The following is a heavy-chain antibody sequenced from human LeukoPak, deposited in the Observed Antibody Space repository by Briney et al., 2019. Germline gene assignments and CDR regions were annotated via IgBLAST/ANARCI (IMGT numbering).Heavy chain of an antibody. CDR3: ARDVYGTEGY. J-gene: IGHJ4*02. V-gene: IGHV4-34*01. CDR2: INHSGST. D-gene: IGHD3-10*01. CDR1: GGSFSGYY. Sequence: SETLSLTCAVYGGSFSGYYWSWIRQPPGKGLEWIGEINHSGSTNYNPSLKSRVTMSVDTSKNQFSLKLSSVTAADTAVYYCARDVYGTEGYWGQGTLVTVSS.